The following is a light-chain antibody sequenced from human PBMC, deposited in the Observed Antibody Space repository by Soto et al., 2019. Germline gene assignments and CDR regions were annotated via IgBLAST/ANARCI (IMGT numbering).Light chain of an antibody. Sequence: DIQMTQSPSTMSASVGDRVTITCRASQSISSWLAWYQQKPGEAPKLLIYDASSLESGVPSRFSGSGSGTEFTPTISSLQPDDFATYYCQQYNSYSTWTFGQGTKV. CDR2: DAS. CDR1: QSISSW. J-gene: IGKJ1*01. V-gene: IGKV1-5*01. CDR3: QQYNSYSTWT.